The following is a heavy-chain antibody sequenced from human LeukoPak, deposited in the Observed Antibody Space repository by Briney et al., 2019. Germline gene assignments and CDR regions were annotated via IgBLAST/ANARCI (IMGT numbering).Heavy chain of an antibody. J-gene: IGHJ4*02. CDR2: ITASGTAM. V-gene: IGHV3-48*02. CDR1: GSTFSSYS. Sequence: GGSLRLSCAASGSTFSSYSMNWVRQAPGKGLEWVSHITASGTAMFYADSVKGRFTISRDNAKNSLYLQMNSLRDEDTAVYYCASSGSYRFDYWGQGTLVTVSS. CDR3: ASSGSYRFDY. D-gene: IGHD1-26*01.